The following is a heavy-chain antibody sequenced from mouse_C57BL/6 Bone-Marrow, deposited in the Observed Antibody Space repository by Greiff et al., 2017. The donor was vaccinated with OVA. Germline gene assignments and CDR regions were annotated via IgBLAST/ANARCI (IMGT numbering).Heavy chain of an antibody. D-gene: IGHD2-5*01. J-gene: IGHJ4*01. CDR1: GYTFTSYW. CDR2: IHPNSGST. V-gene: IGHV1-64*01. CDR3: APYYSNSYAMDY. Sequence: QVQLQQSGAELVKPGASVKLSCKASGYTFTSYWMHWVKQRPGQGLEWIGMIHPNSGSTNYNEKFKSKATLTVDKSSSTAYMQLSSLTSEDSAVYYCAPYYSNSYAMDYWGQGTSVTVSS.